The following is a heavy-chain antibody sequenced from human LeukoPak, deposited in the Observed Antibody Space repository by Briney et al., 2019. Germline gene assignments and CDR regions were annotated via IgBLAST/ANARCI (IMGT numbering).Heavy chain of an antibody. CDR3: ARYSSGWFDP. CDR1: GFTFSSYS. J-gene: IGHJ5*02. V-gene: IGHV3-21*01. CDR2: ISSSSSYI. D-gene: IGHD6-19*01. Sequence: PGGSLRLSCAASGFTFSSYSMNWVRQAPGKGLEWDSSISSSSSYIYYAGSVKGRFTISRDNAKNSLYLQMNSLRAEDTAVYYCARYSSGWFDPWGQGTLVTVSS.